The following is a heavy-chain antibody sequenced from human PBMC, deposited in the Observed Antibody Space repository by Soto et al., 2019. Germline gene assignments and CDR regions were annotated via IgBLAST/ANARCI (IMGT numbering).Heavy chain of an antibody. CDR3: ARGPPHV. D-gene: IGHD3-16*01. V-gene: IGHV4-59*02. CDR1: GGSVSSHY. J-gene: IGHJ4*02. CDR2: IYYTGST. Sequence: PSETLSLTCTVSGGSVSSHYWSWIRQPPGKGLEWIGYIYYTGSTYYNPSLKSRVTMSLDTSRNQLLLQLNSVTAADTAVYYCARGPPHVWGQGTLVTVSS.